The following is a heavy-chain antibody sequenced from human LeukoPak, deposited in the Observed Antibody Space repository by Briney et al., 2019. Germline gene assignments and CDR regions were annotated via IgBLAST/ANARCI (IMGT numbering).Heavy chain of an antibody. V-gene: IGHV3-48*03. Sequence: GGSLRLSCAASGFTFSDYEMTWVRQAPEMGLEWVSYISAGAGVIFYADSVKGRFSITRDNAKNSLFLQMNSLRAEDTAVYYCARVRTTDTLTGYKQELDYWGRGTLVTVSS. CDR3: ARVRTTDTLTGYKQELDY. D-gene: IGHD3-9*01. CDR2: ISAGAGVI. CDR1: GFTFSDYE. J-gene: IGHJ4*02.